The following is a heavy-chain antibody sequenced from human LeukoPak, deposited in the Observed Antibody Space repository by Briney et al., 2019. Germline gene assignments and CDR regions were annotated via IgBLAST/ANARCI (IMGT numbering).Heavy chain of an antibody. D-gene: IGHD1-26*01. CDR1: GLIFYNYA. Sequence: GGPLRLSCVGSGLIFYNYALPWVREAPGKGLKWVSSFTTSGDIYYGDSVKGRFAVASDDSKITLYLQMHSLRAEDTAVYYCAKVATTGSPYFFDFWGQGTLVTVSA. CDR3: AKVATTGSPYFFDF. V-gene: IGHV3-23*01. J-gene: IGHJ4*02. CDR2: FTTSGDI.